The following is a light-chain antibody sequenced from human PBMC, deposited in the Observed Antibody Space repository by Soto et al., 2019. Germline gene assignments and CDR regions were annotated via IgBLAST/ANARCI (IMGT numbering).Light chain of an antibody. CDR2: GAS. Sequence: DILMTQSPCTLSVSPGEGATISCPASQSVNLNLAWYQQKPGQPPRLLLYGASTRATGIPVRFRGSGSGTEFTLTISSLQSEDSAVYYCHQYNSWPRGTFGPGTKVEIK. CDR3: HQYNSWPRGT. J-gene: IGKJ3*01. V-gene: IGKV3-15*01. CDR1: QSVNLN.